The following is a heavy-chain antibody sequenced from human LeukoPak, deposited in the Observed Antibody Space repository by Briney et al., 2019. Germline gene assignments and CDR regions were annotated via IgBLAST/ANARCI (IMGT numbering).Heavy chain of an antibody. V-gene: IGHV4-59*01. Sequence: PSETLSLTCTISGGSISSYYWTWIRQPPGKGLEWIGYIYYRGNTNYNPSLKSRVTISVDTSKNQFSLKLSSVTAADTAVYYCARDSGSYSYLDYWGQGTLVTVSS. CDR3: ARDSGSYSYLDY. CDR2: IYYRGNT. CDR1: GGSISSYY. D-gene: IGHD1-26*01. J-gene: IGHJ4*02.